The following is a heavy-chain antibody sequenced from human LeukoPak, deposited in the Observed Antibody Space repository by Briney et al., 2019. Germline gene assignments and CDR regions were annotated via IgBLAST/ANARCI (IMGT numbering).Heavy chain of an antibody. CDR1: GFTFSSYA. CDR3: AKDIESEPNYYDSSGPAFDY. Sequence: GGSLRLSCAASGFTFSSYAMSWVRQAPGKGLEWVSAISGSGGSTYYADSVKGRFTISRDNSKNTLYLQMNSLRAEDTAVYYCAKDIESEPNYYDSSGPAFDYWGQGTLVTVSS. D-gene: IGHD3-22*01. CDR2: ISGSGGST. J-gene: IGHJ4*02. V-gene: IGHV3-23*01.